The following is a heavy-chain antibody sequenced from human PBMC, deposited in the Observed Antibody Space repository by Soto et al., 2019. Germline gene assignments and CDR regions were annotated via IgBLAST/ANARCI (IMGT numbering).Heavy chain of an antibody. CDR3: ARRGYSSSPQQQYYFDY. V-gene: IGHV3-23*01. J-gene: IGHJ4*02. D-gene: IGHD6-13*01. CDR2: ISGSGGST. Sequence: GGSLRLSCAASGFTFSSYAMSWVRQAPGKGLEWVSAISGSGGSTYYADSVKGRFTISRDNSKNTLYLQMNSLRAEDTAVYYCARRGYSSSPQQQYYFDYWGQGTLVTVSS. CDR1: GFTFSSYA.